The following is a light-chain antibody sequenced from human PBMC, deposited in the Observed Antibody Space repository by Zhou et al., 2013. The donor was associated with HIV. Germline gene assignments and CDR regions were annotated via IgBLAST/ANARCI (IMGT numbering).Light chain of an antibody. CDR1: QGISSA. CDR3: QXFHYSPAT. Sequence: IQMTQSPSSLSASVGDRVTITCRASQGISSALAWYQQKPGKAPKLLIYDVSSLESGVPSRFSGSGSGTDFTLTISSLQREDFATYYCQXFHYSPATFGQGTRLEIK. J-gene: IGKJ5*01. CDR2: DVS. V-gene: IGKV1-13*02.